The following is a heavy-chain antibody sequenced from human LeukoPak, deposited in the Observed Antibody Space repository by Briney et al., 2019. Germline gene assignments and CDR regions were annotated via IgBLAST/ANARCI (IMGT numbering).Heavy chain of an antibody. CDR3: AGVFGDFQH. D-gene: IGHD3-16*01. CDR1: GGSISRYY. CDR2: IYYSGST. V-gene: IGHV4-59*08. Sequence: KPSKTLSLTCTVSGGSISRYYWSWIRQPPGKGLEWIGYIYYSGSTNYNPSLKSRVTISVDTSKNQFSLKLSSVTAADTAVYYCAGVFGDFQHWGQGTLVTVSS. J-gene: IGHJ1*01.